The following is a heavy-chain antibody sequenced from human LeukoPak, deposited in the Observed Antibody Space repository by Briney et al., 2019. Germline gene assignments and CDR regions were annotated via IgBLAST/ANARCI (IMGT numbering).Heavy chain of an antibody. D-gene: IGHD6-19*01. V-gene: IGHV1-2*02. CDR3: ARERPGIAVAGTGFAY. J-gene: IGHJ4*02. Sequence: GASVKVSCKASGYIFTDYYMHWVRQAPGQGLEWMGWINPKSGGTHYAQKFQGRVTMTRDTSISTAYMELSRLTSDDTAVYYCARERPGIAVAGTGFAYWGQGTLVTVSS. CDR1: GYIFTDYY. CDR2: INPKSGGT.